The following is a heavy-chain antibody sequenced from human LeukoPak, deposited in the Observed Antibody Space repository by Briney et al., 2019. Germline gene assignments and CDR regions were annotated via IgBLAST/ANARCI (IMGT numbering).Heavy chain of an antibody. CDR3: TTVGYGSGSSSFGDYFDY. Sequence: GGSLRLSCAASGFTFSNARMSWVRQAPGKGLDYIGRIKSKTDGGTTDYAAPVKGRFTISRDDSENTLYLQMNSLKSEDTAVYYCTTVGYGSGSSSFGDYFDYWGQGTLVTVSS. V-gene: IGHV3-15*01. CDR1: GFTFSNAR. J-gene: IGHJ4*02. CDR2: IKSKTDGGTT. D-gene: IGHD3-10*01.